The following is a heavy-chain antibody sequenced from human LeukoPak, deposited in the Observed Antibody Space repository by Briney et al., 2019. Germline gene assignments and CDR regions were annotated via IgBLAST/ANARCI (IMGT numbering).Heavy chain of an antibody. CDR3: ATRRNHYDSSGYHYPFDY. Sequence: PGGSLRLSCAASGFTFSNCAMSWVRQAPGKGLEWVSGITNSGGSTYYADSVKGRFTISRDNSKNTLYLQMNSLRAEDTAVYYCATRRNHYDSSGYHYPFDYWGQGTLLTVSS. CDR2: ITNSGGST. J-gene: IGHJ4*02. CDR1: GFTFSNCA. D-gene: IGHD3-22*01. V-gene: IGHV3-23*01.